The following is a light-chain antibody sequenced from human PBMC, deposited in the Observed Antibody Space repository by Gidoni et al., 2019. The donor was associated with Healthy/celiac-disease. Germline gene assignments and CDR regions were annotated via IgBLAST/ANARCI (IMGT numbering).Light chain of an antibody. J-gene: IGKJ1*01. Sequence: EIVLTQSPGTLSLSPGERATLSCRASQSVSSSYLAWYQQKPGQAPRLLIYGASSRATGIPDRFSGSGSGTDFTLTISRLELEDFAVYYCQQYGSSQWTFGQXTKVEIK. CDR2: GAS. V-gene: IGKV3-20*01. CDR1: QSVSSSY. CDR3: QQYGSSQWT.